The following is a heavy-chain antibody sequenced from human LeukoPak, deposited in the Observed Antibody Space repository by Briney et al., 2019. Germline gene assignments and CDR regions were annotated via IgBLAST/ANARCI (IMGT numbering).Heavy chain of an antibody. Sequence: PGGSLRLSCAASGFTFSSHGMHWVRQAPGKGLECVAFIRYDGSKSYYADSVKGRFTISRDNSKNTLHLQMNSLRVEDTAVYYCARDPTVTNPSSYWGQGTLVTVSS. J-gene: IGHJ4*02. CDR2: IRYDGSKS. CDR1: GFTFSSHG. D-gene: IGHD4-17*01. CDR3: ARDPTVTNPSSY. V-gene: IGHV3-30*02.